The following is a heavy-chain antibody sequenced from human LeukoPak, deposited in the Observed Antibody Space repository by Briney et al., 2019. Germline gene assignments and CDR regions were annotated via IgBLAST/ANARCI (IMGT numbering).Heavy chain of an antibody. CDR3: ARDRGHVVVTAIQASYFDY. V-gene: IGHV3-30*04. J-gene: IGHJ4*02. CDR2: ISYDGSNK. D-gene: IGHD2-21*02. CDR1: GFTFRSYA. Sequence: GGSLRLSCAASGFTFRSYAMHWVRQAPGKGLEWVAVISYDGSNKYYADSVKGRFTISRDNSKNTLYLQMNSLRAEDTAVYYCARDRGHVVVTAIQASYFDYWGQGTLVTVSS.